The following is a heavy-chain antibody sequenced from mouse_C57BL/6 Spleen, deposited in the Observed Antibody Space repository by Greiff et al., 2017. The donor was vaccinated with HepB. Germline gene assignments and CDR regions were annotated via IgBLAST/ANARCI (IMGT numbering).Heavy chain of an antibody. V-gene: IGHV7-3*01. J-gene: IGHJ4*01. CDR2: IRNKANGYTT. CDR3: ARSAYQTNYYAMDY. D-gene: IGHD2-10*01. Sequence: EVQVVESGGGLVQPGGSLSLSCAASGFTFTDYYMSWVRQPPGKALEWLGFIRNKANGYTTEYSASVKGRFTISRDNSQSILYLQMNALRAEDSATYYCARSAYQTNYYAMDYWGQGTSITVSS. CDR1: GFTFTDYY.